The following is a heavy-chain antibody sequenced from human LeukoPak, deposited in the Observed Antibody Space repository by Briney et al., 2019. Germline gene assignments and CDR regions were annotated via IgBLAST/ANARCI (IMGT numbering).Heavy chain of an antibody. D-gene: IGHD1/OR15-1a*01. CDR1: GGSINYYY. CDR2: IYATGST. J-gene: IGHJ5*02. V-gene: IGHV4-59*01. Sequence: SETLSLTCTVSGGSINYYYWSRIRQPPGRGLEWIGYIYATGSTDYNPSLKSRVTISVDTSKNQFSLELRSVTAADTAVYYCAKQKGLDPWGQGTLVTVSS. CDR3: AKQKGLDP.